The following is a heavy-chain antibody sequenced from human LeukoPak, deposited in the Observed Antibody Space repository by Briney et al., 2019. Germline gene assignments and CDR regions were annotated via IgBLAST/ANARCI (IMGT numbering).Heavy chain of an antibody. J-gene: IGHJ6*02. CDR3: ARGRVGATTYYYYGMDV. CDR2: IYHSGST. CDR1: GGSISSSNW. D-gene: IGHD1-26*01. V-gene: IGHV4-4*02. Sequence: PSETLSLTCAVSGGSISSSNWWSWVRQPPGKGLESIGEIYHSGSTNYNPSLKSRVTISVDKSKNQFSLKLSSVTAADTAVYYCARGRVGATTYYYYGMDVWGQGTTVTVSS.